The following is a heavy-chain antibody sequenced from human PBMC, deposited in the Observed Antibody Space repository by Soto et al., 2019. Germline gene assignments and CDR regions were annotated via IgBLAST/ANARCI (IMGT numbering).Heavy chain of an antibody. V-gene: IGHV3-30-3*01. Sequence: PGGSLRLSCAASGFSFSTYGMHCVRQAPGKGLEWLALISYDGSSQYYAGSVKGRFTISRDNSKNTLYLQMNSLRPEDTALYYCARVLLELWPVDYWGQGTQVTVSS. CDR2: ISYDGSSQ. CDR3: ARVLLELWPVDY. CDR1: GFSFSTYG. J-gene: IGHJ4*02. D-gene: IGHD1-7*01.